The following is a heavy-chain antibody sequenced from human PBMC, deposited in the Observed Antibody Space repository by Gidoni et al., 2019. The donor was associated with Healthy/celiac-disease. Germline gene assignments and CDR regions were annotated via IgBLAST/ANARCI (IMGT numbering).Heavy chain of an antibody. J-gene: IGHJ2*01. CDR2: IYYSGST. D-gene: IGHD2-8*01. CDR3: ARVSGRYCTNGVCYARGTKWYFDL. Sequence: QVQLQESGPGLVKPSQTLSLTCPVSGGSISSGGYYWSWIRQHPGKGLEWIGYIYYSGSTYYNPSLKSRVTISVDTSKNQFSLKLSSVTAADTAVYYCARVSGRYCTNGVCYARGTKWYFDLWGRGTLVTVSS. CDR1: GGSISSGGYY. V-gene: IGHV4-31*03.